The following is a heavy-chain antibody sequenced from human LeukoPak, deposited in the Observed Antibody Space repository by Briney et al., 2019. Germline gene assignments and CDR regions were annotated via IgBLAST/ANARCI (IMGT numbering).Heavy chain of an antibody. Sequence: SEPLSLTCTVSGGSISSSSYYWGWIRQPPGKGLEWIGSIYYSGSTYYNPSLKSRVTISVDTSKNQFSLKLSSVTAADTAVYYCARDVAGSYYRDYWGQGTLVTVSS. V-gene: IGHV4-39*07. CDR1: GGSISSSSYY. D-gene: IGHD1-26*01. J-gene: IGHJ4*02. CDR3: ARDVAGSYYRDY. CDR2: IYYSGST.